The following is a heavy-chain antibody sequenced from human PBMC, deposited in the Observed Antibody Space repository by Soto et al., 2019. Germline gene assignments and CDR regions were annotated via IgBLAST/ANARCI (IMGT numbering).Heavy chain of an antibody. D-gene: IGHD5-12*01. V-gene: IGHV1-69*13. CDR1: GGTFSSYA. CDR2: IIPIFGTA. Sequence: SVKVSCKASGGTFSSYAISWVRQAPGQGLEWMGGIIPIFGTANYAQKFQGRVTITADESTSTAYMELSSLRSEDTAVYYCACFSGYDFIPRFDYWGRGTLVTVSS. J-gene: IGHJ4*02. CDR3: ACFSGYDFIPRFDY.